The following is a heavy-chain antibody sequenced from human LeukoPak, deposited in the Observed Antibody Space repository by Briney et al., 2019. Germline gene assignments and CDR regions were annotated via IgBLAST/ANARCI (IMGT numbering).Heavy chain of an antibody. CDR1: GFTLSSYA. J-gene: IGHJ4*02. D-gene: IGHD3-3*01. Sequence: GGSLRLSCAASGFTLSSYAMTWVRQAPGKGLEWVANIKQDGSEKYYVGSVKGRFTISRDNAKNSLYLQMNSLRPEDTAVYYCAGGLGFLVDSYGQGTLVTVSS. CDR3: AGGLGFLVDS. CDR2: IKQDGSEK. V-gene: IGHV3-7*01.